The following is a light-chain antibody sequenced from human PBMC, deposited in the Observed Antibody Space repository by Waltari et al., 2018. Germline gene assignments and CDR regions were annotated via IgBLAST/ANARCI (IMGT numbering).Light chain of an antibody. CDR3: QRYGTLPAT. J-gene: IGKJ1*01. CDR2: DAS. CDR1: QSVSRALRT. V-gene: IGKV3-20*01. Sequence: EIVLTQSPGTLSLSPGERATLSCRASQSVSRALRTLAWYQQKPGQAPRLRCYDASTRATGIPDRFSGSGSGTDFTLTISRLEPDDFAVYYCQRYGTLPATFGQGTKVEIK.